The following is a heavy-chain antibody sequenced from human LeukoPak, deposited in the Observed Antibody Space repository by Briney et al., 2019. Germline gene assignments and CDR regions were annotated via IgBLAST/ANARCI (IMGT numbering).Heavy chain of an antibody. Sequence: GGSLRLSCAASGFSFRSYSMNWVRQAPGKGLEWVSFISSSSTYIYYADSMKGRFTISRDNAKNSLFLQMDSLRVEDTAVYYCARDYNWGWDYWGQGTLVTVSS. CDR2: ISSSSTYI. D-gene: IGHD1-1*01. CDR3: ARDYNWGWDY. V-gene: IGHV3-21*01. CDR1: GFSFRSYS. J-gene: IGHJ4*02.